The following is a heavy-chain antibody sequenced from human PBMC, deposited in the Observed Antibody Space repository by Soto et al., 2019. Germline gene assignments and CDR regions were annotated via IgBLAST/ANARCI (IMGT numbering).Heavy chain of an antibody. D-gene: IGHD4-4*01. CDR3: VRESLTVTTRVGFYYGMDV. CDR1: VFTFNDYN. J-gene: IGHJ6*02. V-gene: IGHV3-48*02. Sequence: VVSLRLSCAASVFTFNDYNINWVRQAPVNGLEWVAYIRSTSTSIHYADSVRSRFTISRDSAKNSLYLQMNSLRDEDTAVYYCVRESLTVTTRVGFYYGMDVWGQRTTVTVSS. CDR2: IRSTSTSI.